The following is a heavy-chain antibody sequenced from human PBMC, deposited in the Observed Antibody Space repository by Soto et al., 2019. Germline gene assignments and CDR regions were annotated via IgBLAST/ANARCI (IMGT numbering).Heavy chain of an antibody. CDR2: INPSGGSI. J-gene: IGHJ3*02. D-gene: IGHD2-21*02. V-gene: IGHV1-46*02. CDR1: GYSFNRYY. Sequence: VSVKVCCKASGYSFNRYYMHWVRQATGQGLEWMGVINPSGGSISYAQNFQGRVTMTRDTSTSTVYMELSSLRSEDTAVYYCARGGSIVVVTAYDAFDIWGQGTMVTVSS. CDR3: ARGGSIVVVTAYDAFDI.